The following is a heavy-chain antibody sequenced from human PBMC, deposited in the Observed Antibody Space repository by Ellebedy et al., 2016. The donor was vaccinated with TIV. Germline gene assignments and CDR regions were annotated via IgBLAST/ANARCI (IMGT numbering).Heavy chain of an antibody. J-gene: IGHJ4*02. CDR2: IYHIGST. D-gene: IGHD5-12*01. CDR3: TRDRGGYEIDH. Sequence: SETLSLTXTVSGGSISTDGYFWGWSRQTPGKGLEWIGSIYHIGSTSYKPSLQSRVTILIDTSKNQFSLKLSSVTAADTALYYCTRDRGGYEIDHWGQGTLVTVSS. CDR1: GGSISTDGYF. V-gene: IGHV4-39*07.